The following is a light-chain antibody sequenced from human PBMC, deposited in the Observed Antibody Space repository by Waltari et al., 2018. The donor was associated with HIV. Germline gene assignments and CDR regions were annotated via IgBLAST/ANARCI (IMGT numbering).Light chain of an antibody. J-gene: IGLJ2*01. CDR3: CSYAASRSVV. Sequence: QSALAQPASVSASPGQSITISCTGTSSDVGHYNLVSWYQQHPGKVPKLIIYEVTKRPSGVSNRFSGSKSGNTASLTISGLQAEDEADYYCCSYAASRSVVFGGGTKLTVL. V-gene: IGLV2-23*02. CDR1: SSDVGHYNL. CDR2: EVT.